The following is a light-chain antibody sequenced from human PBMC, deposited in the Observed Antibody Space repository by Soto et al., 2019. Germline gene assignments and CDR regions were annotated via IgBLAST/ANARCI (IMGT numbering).Light chain of an antibody. CDR3: AAWDDSLNGVV. CDR1: RSNIGDNA. J-gene: IGLJ2*01. V-gene: IGLV1-36*01. Sequence: QPVLTQPPSVSDAPWQRVTISCSGSRSNIGDNAVNWYQQLPGKAPRLLIYYDDLLPSGVSDRFSGSKFGTSASLAISGLQSEDEADYYCAAWDDSLNGVVFGGGTKLTVL. CDR2: YDD.